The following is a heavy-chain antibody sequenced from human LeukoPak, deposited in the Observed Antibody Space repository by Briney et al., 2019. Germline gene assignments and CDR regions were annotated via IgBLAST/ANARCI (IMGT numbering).Heavy chain of an antibody. CDR2: IRYDGSNK. D-gene: IGHD6-13*01. Sequence: PGGSLRLSCAASGFTFSSYGMHWVRQAPGKGLEWVAFIRYDGSNKHYADSVKGRFTISRDNSKNTLYLQMNSLRAEDTAVYYCAKALSSSWYYYFDYWGQGTLVTVSS. CDR1: GFTFSSYG. CDR3: AKALSSSWYYYFDY. V-gene: IGHV3-30*02. J-gene: IGHJ4*02.